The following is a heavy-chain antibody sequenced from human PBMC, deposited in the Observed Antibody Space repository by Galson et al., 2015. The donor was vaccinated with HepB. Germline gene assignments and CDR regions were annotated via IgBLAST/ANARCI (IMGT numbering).Heavy chain of an antibody. CDR1: GYTFTSYY. D-gene: IGHD5-24*01. CDR2: INPSGGST. J-gene: IGHJ2*01. CDR3: ARDVALRDANWYFDL. Sequence: SVKVSCKASGYTFTSYYMHWVRQAPGQGLEWMGIINPSGGSTSYAQKFQGRVTMTRDTSTSTVYMELSSLRSEDTAVYYCARDVALRDANWYFDLWGRGTLVTVSS. V-gene: IGHV1-46*01.